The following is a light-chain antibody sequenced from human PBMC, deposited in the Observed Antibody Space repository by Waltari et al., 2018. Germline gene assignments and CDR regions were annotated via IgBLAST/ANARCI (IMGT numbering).Light chain of an antibody. V-gene: IGLV2-14*01. CDR2: EVS. CDR1: GSDIGASDF. J-gene: IGLJ1*01. Sequence: QSALTQPTPVSAAPGQSTTISCSGTGSDIGASDFVPCYQQHPGIAPHLIIYEVSPRPSGISIRFSASKSGNAAPLTISGLQAEDESAYYCSSYTPSSAPGFFGTGTRVTVL. CDR3: SSYTPSSAPGF.